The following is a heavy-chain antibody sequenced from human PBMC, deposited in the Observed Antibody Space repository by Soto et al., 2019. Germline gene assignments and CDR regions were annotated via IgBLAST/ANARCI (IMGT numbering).Heavy chain of an antibody. V-gene: IGHV3-21*01. J-gene: IGHJ4*02. CDR3: ARLPLLNYYDSSGYYNDAGG. CDR1: GFTFSSYS. CDR2: ISSSSSYI. Sequence: EVQLVESGGGLVKPGGSLRLSCAASGFTFSSYSMNWVRQAPGKGLEWVSSISSSSSYIYYADSVKGRFTISRDNAKNSLYLQMNSLRAEDTAVYYGARLPLLNYYDSSGYYNDAGGWGQGTLVTVSS. D-gene: IGHD3-22*01.